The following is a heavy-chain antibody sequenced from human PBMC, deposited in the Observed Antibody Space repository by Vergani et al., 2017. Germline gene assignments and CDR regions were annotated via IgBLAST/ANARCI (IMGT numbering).Heavy chain of an antibody. CDR2: IIPIIRLA. V-gene: IGHV1-69*02. Sequence: QVHLEQSGTEVKKPGSSVKVSCKVSGDIFNNYTVTWVRQAPGQGLEWMGRIIPIIRLATSAQKFQDRVKITGDTSTNTVYMELSSLRSEDTAVYYCARAASKVVVPAAMYNWFDPWGQGTLVTVSS. J-gene: IGHJ5*02. D-gene: IGHD2-2*01. CDR1: GDIFNNYT. CDR3: ARAASKVVVPAAMYNWFDP.